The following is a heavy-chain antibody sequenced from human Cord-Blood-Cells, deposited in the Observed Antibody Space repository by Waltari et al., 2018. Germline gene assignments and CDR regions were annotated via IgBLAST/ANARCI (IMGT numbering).Heavy chain of an antibody. Sequence: EVQLVETGGGLIQPGGSLRLSCAASGFTVSSNYMSWVRQAPGKGLEWVSVIYSGGSTYYADSVKGRFTISRDNSKNTLYLQMNSLRAEDTAVYYCARAVPLVRFLEWLPRGDYYYGMDVWGQGP. J-gene: IGHJ6*02. CDR2: IYSGGST. V-gene: IGHV3-53*02. CDR3: ARAVPLVRFLEWLPRGDYYYGMDV. CDR1: GFTVSSNY. D-gene: IGHD3-3*01.